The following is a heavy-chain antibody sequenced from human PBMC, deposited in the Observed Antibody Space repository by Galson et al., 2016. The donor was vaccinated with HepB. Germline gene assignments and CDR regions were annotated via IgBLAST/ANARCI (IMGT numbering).Heavy chain of an antibody. CDR1: GGSFSGYS. CDR3: ARDSGRMVREVIQPLGFDY. Sequence: ETLSLTCAVYGGSFSGYSWSWIRQPPGKGLEWIGEINHSGSTNNNPSLKSRVTISLDTSKNQFSLKMRSVTAADTAVHYCARDSGRMVREVIQPLGFDYWGQGTLVTVSS. J-gene: IGHJ4*02. V-gene: IGHV4-34*01. CDR2: INHSGST. D-gene: IGHD3-10*01.